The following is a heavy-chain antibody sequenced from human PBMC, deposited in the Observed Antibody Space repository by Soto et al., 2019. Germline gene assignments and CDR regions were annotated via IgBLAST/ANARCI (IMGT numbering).Heavy chain of an antibody. CDR3: ARRDGYDFDM. V-gene: IGHV4-59*01. CDR1: GGSISSYY. J-gene: IGHJ3*02. CDR2: MYYSGST. Sequence: QVQLQESGPGLVKPSDTLSLTCTVSGGSISSYYWSWIRQPPGKGLEWIGSMYYSGSTTYNPSLKSRVTISVVKSRNQFSLKLSSVTAADPAVYYCARRDGYDFDMWGQGTMVTVSS.